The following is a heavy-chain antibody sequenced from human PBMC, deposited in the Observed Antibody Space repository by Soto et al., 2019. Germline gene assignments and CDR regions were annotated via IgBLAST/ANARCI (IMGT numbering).Heavy chain of an antibody. Sequence: SETLSLTCTVSGGSITRGGYYWSWIRQHPGKGLEWIGYIYYSRSTYYNPSLKSRVTISVDTSKNQFSLKLSSVTAAETAVYYCARANAVRGVISFDPWGQGTLVSVSS. J-gene: IGHJ5*02. CDR1: GGSITRGGYY. CDR2: IYYSRST. D-gene: IGHD3-10*01. V-gene: IGHV4-31*03. CDR3: ARANAVRGVISFDP.